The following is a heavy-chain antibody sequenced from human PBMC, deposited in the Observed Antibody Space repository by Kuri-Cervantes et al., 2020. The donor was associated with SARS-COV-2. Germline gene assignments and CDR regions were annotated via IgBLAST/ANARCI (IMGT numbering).Heavy chain of an antibody. CDR2: IYYSGST. D-gene: IGHD3-10*01. Sequence: SETLSLTCTVSGGSVSSGSYYWSWIRQPPGKGLEWIGYIYYSGSTNYNPSLKSRVTISVDTSKNQFSLKLSSVTAADTAVYYCARVRGGGSGSYYSPYYFDYWGQGTLVTVSS. CDR1: GGSVSSGSYY. J-gene: IGHJ4*02. CDR3: ARVRGGGSGSYYSPYYFDY. V-gene: IGHV4-61*01.